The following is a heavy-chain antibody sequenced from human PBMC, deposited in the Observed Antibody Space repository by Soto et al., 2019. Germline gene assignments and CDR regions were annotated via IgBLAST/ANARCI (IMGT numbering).Heavy chain of an antibody. J-gene: IGHJ5*02. D-gene: IGHD1-7*01. V-gene: IGHV4-61*01. Sequence: SETLSLTCTVSGGSVSSGSYYWSWIRQPPGKGLEWIGYIYYSGSTNYNPSLKSRVTISVDTSKNQFSLKLSSVTAADTAVYYCARGDGASGTTLSWGQGTLVTVSS. CDR1: GGSVSSGSYY. CDR2: IYYSGST. CDR3: ARGDGASGTTLS.